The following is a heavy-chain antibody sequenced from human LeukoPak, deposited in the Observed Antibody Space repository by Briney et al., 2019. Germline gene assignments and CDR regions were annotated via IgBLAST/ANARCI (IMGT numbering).Heavy chain of an antibody. J-gene: IGHJ3*02. CDR1: GFTFSSYA. Sequence: PGGSLRLSCAASGFTFSSYAMSWVRQAPGKGLERVSAISGSGGSTYYADSVKGRFTISRDNSKNTLYLQMNSLRAEDTAVYYCANWYYDILTGYYRDGGNAFDIWGQGTMVTVPS. CDR2: ISGSGGST. V-gene: IGHV3-23*01. CDR3: ANWYYDILTGYYRDGGNAFDI. D-gene: IGHD3-9*01.